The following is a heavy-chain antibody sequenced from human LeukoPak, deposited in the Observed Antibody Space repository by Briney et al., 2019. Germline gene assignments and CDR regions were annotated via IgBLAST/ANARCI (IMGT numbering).Heavy chain of an antibody. D-gene: IGHD2-21*02. CDR2: IYHSGST. Sequence: SQTLSLTCAVSGGSISSGGYSWSWIRQPPGKGLEWIGYIYHSGSTYYNPSLKSRVTISVDRSKNQFFLKLSSVTAADTAVYYCARAGAYCGGDCFDAFDIWGQGTMVTVSS. CDR3: ARAGAYCGGDCFDAFDI. V-gene: IGHV4-30-2*01. J-gene: IGHJ3*02. CDR1: GGSISSGGYS.